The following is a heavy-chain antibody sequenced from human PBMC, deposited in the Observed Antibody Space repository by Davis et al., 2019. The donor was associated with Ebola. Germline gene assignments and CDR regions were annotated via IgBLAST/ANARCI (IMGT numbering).Heavy chain of an antibody. CDR3: AKQSELYFDY. Sequence: ETLSLTCTVSGGSISSYYWSWVRQAPGKGLEWVSAISGSGGSTYYADSVKGRFTISRDNSKNTLYLQMNSLRAEDTAVYYCAKQSELYFDYWGQGTLVAVSS. CDR1: GGSISSYY. V-gene: IGHV3-23*01. J-gene: IGHJ4*02. CDR2: ISGSGGST. D-gene: IGHD1-26*01.